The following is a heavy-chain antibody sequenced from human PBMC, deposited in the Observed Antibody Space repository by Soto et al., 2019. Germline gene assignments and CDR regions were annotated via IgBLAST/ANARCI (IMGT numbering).Heavy chain of an antibody. Sequence: GESLKISCAASGFPFSTYAIACVRPAPGKGLEWVSGVSASGLNTDYADPVKGRFYISRDNSKNTVSLHMNSLRAEDTALYYCAQRLTLKTTYYFDFWGQGTLVTVS. D-gene: IGHD1-1*01. CDR3: AQRLTLKTTYYFDF. CDR1: GFPFSTYA. V-gene: IGHV3-23*01. CDR2: VSASGLNT. J-gene: IGHJ4*02.